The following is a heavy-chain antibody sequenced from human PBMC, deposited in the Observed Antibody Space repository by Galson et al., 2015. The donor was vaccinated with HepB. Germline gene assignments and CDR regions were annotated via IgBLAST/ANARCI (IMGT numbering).Heavy chain of an antibody. Sequence: PALVKPTQTLTLTCTFSGFSLTTSGMCVSWIRQPPGKALEWLALIDWEDDVYYSTSLKTRLTISKDTSKNQVVLTMTNMDPMDTATYYCARVVGGSSSLANWSFDLWGRGTLVTVSS. V-gene: IGHV2-70*01. CDR2: IDWEDDV. J-gene: IGHJ2*01. CDR3: ARVVGGSSSLANWSFDL. CDR1: GFSLTTSGMC. D-gene: IGHD6-6*01.